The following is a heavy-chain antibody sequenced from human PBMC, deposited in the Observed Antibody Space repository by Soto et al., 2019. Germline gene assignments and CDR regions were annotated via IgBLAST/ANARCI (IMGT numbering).Heavy chain of an antibody. J-gene: IGHJ6*02. CDR2: IWYDGSKK. CDR1: GFTFSSYT. D-gene: IGHD2-2*01. V-gene: IGHV3-33*01. Sequence: QVQLVESGGGLVQPGSSLRLSCAACGFTFSSYTMHWVRQAPGKGLQWVAVIWYDGSKKYYADSVKGRFTISRDNSKNTLYLQMTSRRGEDTAVYYCARHTNYLYGLDVWGQGTRVTVSS. CDR3: ARHTNYLYGLDV.